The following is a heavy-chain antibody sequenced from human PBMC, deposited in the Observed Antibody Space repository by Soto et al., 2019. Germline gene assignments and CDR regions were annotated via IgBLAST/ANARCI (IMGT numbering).Heavy chain of an antibody. V-gene: IGHV3-30*18. CDR1: GFTFSSYG. D-gene: IGHD6-13*01. J-gene: IGHJ3*02. Sequence: ESGGGVVQPGRSLRLSCAASGFTFSSYGMHWVRQAPGKGLEWVAVISYDGSNKYYADSVKGRFTISRDNSKNTLYLQMNSLRAEDTAVYYCAKDLIRIAARSTGSAFDIWGQGTMVTVSS. CDR3: AKDLIRIAARSTGSAFDI. CDR2: ISYDGSNK.